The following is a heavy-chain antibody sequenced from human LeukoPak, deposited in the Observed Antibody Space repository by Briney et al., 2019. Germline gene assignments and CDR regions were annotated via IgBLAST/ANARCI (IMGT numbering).Heavy chain of an antibody. Sequence: GGSLRLSCAASGFTFSSYWMSWVRQAPGKGLEWVSGIIGGAGGTYYADSVKGRFTISRDNSKNTLYLQMNSLRAEDTAVYYCTHGSMYQLDYWGQGILVTVSS. CDR1: GFTFSSYW. J-gene: IGHJ4*02. CDR2: IIGGAGGT. V-gene: IGHV3-23*01. D-gene: IGHD2-2*01. CDR3: THGSMYQLDY.